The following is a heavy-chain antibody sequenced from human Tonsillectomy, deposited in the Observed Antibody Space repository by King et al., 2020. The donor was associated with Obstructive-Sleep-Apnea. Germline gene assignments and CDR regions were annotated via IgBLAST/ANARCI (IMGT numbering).Heavy chain of an antibody. Sequence: VQLVESGGGVFQPGRSLRVSCAASGFTFSSYGMHWVRQAPGKGLGWVSFIRYDGSNKYYADSVKGRFTISRDNSKNTLYLQMNSRGSEEPAVYYCAKDTGIAAAGLNWFDPWGQGTLVTVSS. CDR3: AKDTGIAAAGLNWFDP. CDR1: GFTFSSYG. J-gene: IGHJ5*02. D-gene: IGHD6-13*01. V-gene: IGHV3-30*02. CDR2: IRYDGSNK.